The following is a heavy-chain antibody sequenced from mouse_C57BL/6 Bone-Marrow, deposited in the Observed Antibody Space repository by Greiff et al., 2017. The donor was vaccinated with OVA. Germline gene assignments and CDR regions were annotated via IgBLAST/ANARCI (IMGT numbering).Heavy chain of an antibody. D-gene: IGHD1-1*01. V-gene: IGHV1-5*01. CDR2: IYPGNSDT. CDR1: GYTFTSYW. CDR3: TRGKSSRYYPLDY. Sequence: VQLQQSGTVLARPGASVKMSCKTSGYTFTSYWMHWVKQRPGQGLEWIGAIYPGNSDTSYNQKFKGKAKLTAVTSASTAYMELSSLTNEDSAVYYCTRGKSSRYYPLDYWGQGTTLTVSS. J-gene: IGHJ2*01.